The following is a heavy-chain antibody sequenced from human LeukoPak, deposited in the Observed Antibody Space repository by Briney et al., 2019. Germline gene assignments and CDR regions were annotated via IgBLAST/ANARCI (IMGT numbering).Heavy chain of an antibody. CDR2: INHSGST. Sequence: SETLSLTCAVYGGSFSGYYWSWIRQPPGKGLEWTGEINHSGSTNYNPSLKSRVTISVDTSKNQFSLKLSSVTAADTAVYYCARVLRRGYSYRTYYMDVWGKGTTVTVSS. CDR1: GGSFSGYY. D-gene: IGHD5-18*01. J-gene: IGHJ6*03. CDR3: ARVLRRGYSYRTYYMDV. V-gene: IGHV4-34*01.